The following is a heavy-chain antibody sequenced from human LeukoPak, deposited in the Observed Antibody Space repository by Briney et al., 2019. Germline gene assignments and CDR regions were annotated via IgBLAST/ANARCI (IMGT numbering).Heavy chain of an antibody. CDR1: GFTFSSYD. V-gene: IGHV3-30*02. Sequence: GGSLRLSCAASGFTFSSYDMHWVRQAPGKGLEWVAFIRYDGSNKYYTDSVKGRFTISRDNSKNTLYLQMNSLRAEDTAVYYCARGIGAAEPLDYWGQGTLVTVSS. CDR2: IRYDGSNK. J-gene: IGHJ4*02. CDR3: ARGIGAAEPLDY. D-gene: IGHD6-13*01.